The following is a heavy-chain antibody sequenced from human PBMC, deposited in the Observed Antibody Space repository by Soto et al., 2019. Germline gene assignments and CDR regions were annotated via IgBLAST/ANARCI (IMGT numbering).Heavy chain of an antibody. V-gene: IGHV3-30*18. D-gene: IGHD1-26*01. Sequence: QVQLADSGGGVVQPGGSLRLSCAVSGFTLTNNGMHWVRQAPGQGLEWVAVISSDGSSKYYGDSVRGRFTISRDNSKNTLFLEMNSLRSEDTAVYYCAKDRGLAESGRWSHYYYGMDVWGQGTTVTVSS. CDR2: ISSDGSSK. CDR1: GFTLTNNG. CDR3: AKDRGLAESGRWSHYYYGMDV. J-gene: IGHJ6*02.